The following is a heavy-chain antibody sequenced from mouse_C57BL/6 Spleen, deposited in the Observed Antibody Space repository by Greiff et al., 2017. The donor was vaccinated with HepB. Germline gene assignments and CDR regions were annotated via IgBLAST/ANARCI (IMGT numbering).Heavy chain of an antibody. D-gene: IGHD2-2*01. J-gene: IGHJ1*03. Sequence: QVQLKQPGAELVKPGASVKLSCKASGYTFTSYWMHWVKQRPGRGLEWIGRIDPNSGGTKYNEKFKSKATLTVDKPSSTAYMQLSSLTSEDSAVYYCARGSMVTTRGWYFDVWGTGTTVTVSS. CDR1: GYTFTSYW. CDR3: ARGSMVTTRGWYFDV. CDR2: IDPNSGGT. V-gene: IGHV1-72*01.